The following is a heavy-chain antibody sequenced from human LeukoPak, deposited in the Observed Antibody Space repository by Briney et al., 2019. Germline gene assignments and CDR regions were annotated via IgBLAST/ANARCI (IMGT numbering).Heavy chain of an antibody. J-gene: IGHJ6*03. CDR1: GYTFTSYG. D-gene: IGHD2-15*01. CDR2: ISAYNGNT. V-gene: IGHV1-18*01. Sequence: ASVKVSCKASGYTFTSYGISWVRQAPGQGLEWMGWISAYNGNTNYAQKLQGRVTMTTDTSTSTAYMELRSLRSDDTAVYYCAGTYCSGGSCYPRGYYYYYMDVWGKGTTVTVSS. CDR3: AGTYCSGGSCYPRGYYYYYMDV.